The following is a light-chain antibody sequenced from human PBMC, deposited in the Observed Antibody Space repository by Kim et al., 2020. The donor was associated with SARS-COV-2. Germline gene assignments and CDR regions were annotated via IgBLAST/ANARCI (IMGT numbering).Light chain of an antibody. CDR2: GAS. CDR1: QVIRND. V-gene: IGKV1-17*01. CDR3: LQHNTYPWT. Sequence: DIQMTQSPSSLSASVGDTVTITCRASQVIRNDLDWYQQKPGMAPKRLIYGASSLQSGVPSRFSASGSGTEFTLTISSLQPEDFATFICLQHNTYPWTFGQGTQVYIK. J-gene: IGKJ1*01.